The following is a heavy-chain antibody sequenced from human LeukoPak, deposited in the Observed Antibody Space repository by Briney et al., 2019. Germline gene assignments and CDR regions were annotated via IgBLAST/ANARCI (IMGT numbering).Heavy chain of an antibody. D-gene: IGHD3-22*01. CDR2: IFYSGST. J-gene: IGHJ5*02. Sequence: PSETLSLTCTVSSGSISTSNYYWGWVRQPPGKALEWIGNIFYSGSTYYSPSLKSRVTISLDTSRNQFSLKLNSVTAADTAVYYCARMNYHGSGGYDSPNWFDPWGQGTLVIVSS. CDR3: ARMNYHGSGGYDSPNWFDP. V-gene: IGHV4-39*07. CDR1: SGSISTSNYY.